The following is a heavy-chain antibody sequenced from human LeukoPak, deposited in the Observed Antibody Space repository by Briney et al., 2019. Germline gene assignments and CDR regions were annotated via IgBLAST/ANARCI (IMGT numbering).Heavy chain of an antibody. CDR3: ARDEYYYGSGSYQRNWFDP. CDR2: INAGNGNT. V-gene: IGHV1-3*01. D-gene: IGHD3-10*01. Sequence: ASVKVSCKASGYTFTSYAMHWVRQAPGQRLEWMGWINAGNGNTKYSQKFQGRVTITRDTSASTAYMELSSLRSKDTAVYYCARDEYYYGSGSYQRNWFDPWGQGTLVTVSS. CDR1: GYTFTSYA. J-gene: IGHJ5*02.